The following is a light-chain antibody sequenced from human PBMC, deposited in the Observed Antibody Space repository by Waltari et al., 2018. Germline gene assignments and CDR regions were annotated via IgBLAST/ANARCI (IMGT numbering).Light chain of an antibody. CDR3: QVWDNDSDHVV. Sequence: SYVVTQAPSVSLAPGQTARITGVADKIVSKSVHWYLQRPGEAPLLVVFDDNKRPSGIPERLSGTNSGNTATLIISRVEAGDEADYFCQVWDNDSDHVVFGGGTKLTVL. CDR2: DDN. J-gene: IGLJ2*01. CDR1: KIVSKS. V-gene: IGLV3-21*02.